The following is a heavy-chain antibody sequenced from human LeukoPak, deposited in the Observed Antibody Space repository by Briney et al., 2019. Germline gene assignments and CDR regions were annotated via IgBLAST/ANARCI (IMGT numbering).Heavy chain of an antibody. CDR3: ATDIPGLGVGELDY. Sequence: GGSLRLSCAASGFTFSGAWMTWVRQGPGKGLEWVGRIKSDGTTDYATPVQGRFIISRDDSTDTVFLQMGSLRSDDTAVYFCATDIPGLGVGELDYWGQGTPVIVSS. V-gene: IGHV3-15*01. CDR2: IKSDGTT. D-gene: IGHD4-17*01. CDR1: GFTFSGAW. J-gene: IGHJ4*02.